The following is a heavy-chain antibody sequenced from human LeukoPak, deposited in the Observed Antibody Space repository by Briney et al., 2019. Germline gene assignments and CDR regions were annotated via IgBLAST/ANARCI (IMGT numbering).Heavy chain of an antibody. V-gene: IGHV1-69*13. Sequence: ASVKVSCKASGGTFSSYAISWVRQAPGQGLEWMGGIIPIFGTANYAQKFQGRVTITADESTSTAYMELSSLGSEDTAVYYCARDRGVDYDILTGYHNWFDPWGQGTQVTVSS. CDR1: GGTFSSYA. CDR2: IIPIFGTA. J-gene: IGHJ5*02. CDR3: ARDRGVDYDILTGYHNWFDP. D-gene: IGHD3-9*01.